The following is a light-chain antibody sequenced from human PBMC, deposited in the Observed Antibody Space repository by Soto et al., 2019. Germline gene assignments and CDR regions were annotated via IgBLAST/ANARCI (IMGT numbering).Light chain of an antibody. CDR2: EVS. CDR1: SSDVGGYNY. V-gene: IGLV2-14*01. CDR3: SSYTTTTTPFV. Sequence: QSALTQPASVSGSPGQSITISCTGTSSDVGGYNYVSWYQQHPGKVPKLMIYEVSNRPSGVSNRFSGSKPGNTASLTISGLQAEDEADYYCSSYTTTTTPFVFGTGTKVTVL. J-gene: IGLJ1*01.